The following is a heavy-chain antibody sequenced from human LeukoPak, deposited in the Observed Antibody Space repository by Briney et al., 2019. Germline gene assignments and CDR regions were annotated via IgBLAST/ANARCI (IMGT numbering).Heavy chain of an antibody. CDR2: LYYSGST. D-gene: IGHD4-17*01. Sequence: RASATLSLTCTVSGGSISSSNYYWGWIRQLPGKGLEWIGYLYYSGSTNYNPSLKSRVTISVDTSKNQFSLKLSSVTAADTAVYYCASSEWYGDDYYYYGMDVWGQGTTVTVSS. CDR1: GGSISSSNYY. V-gene: IGHV4-61*05. J-gene: IGHJ6*02. CDR3: ASSEWYGDDYYYYGMDV.